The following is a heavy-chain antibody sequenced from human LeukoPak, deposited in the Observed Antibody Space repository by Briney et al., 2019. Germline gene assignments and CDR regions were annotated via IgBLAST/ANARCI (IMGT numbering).Heavy chain of an antibody. CDR1: GFTFYDYG. CDR2: INWNGGST. J-gene: IGHJ4*02. CDR3: ARVTSSGWYRNYFDY. D-gene: IGHD6-19*01. V-gene: IGHV3-20*04. Sequence: GGSLRLSCAASGFTFYDYGMSWVRQAPGKGLEWVSGINWNGGSTGYADSEKGRFTNSRDNAKNSLYLQMNSLRAEDTALYYCARVTSSGWYRNYFDYWGQGTLVSVSS.